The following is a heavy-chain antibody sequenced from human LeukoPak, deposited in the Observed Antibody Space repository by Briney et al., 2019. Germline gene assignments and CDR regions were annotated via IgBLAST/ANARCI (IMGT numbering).Heavy chain of an antibody. CDR1: GDSVSSNNAA. J-gene: IGHJ4*02. Sequence: SQTLSLTCAISGDSVSSNNAAWNWIRQSPSRGLEWLGRTYYRSKWYNDYAVSVKGRITINPDTSKNQFSLKLSSVTAADTAVYYCARDKNRAYSSGRLWTLDYFDYWGQGTLVTVSS. V-gene: IGHV6-1*01. D-gene: IGHD6-19*01. CDR3: ARDKNRAYSSGRLWTLDYFDY. CDR2: TYYRSKWYN.